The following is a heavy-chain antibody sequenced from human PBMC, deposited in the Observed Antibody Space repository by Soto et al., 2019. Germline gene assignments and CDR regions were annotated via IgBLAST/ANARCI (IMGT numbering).Heavy chain of an antibody. CDR3: AIRMYSTRWYYLDY. J-gene: IGHJ4*02. D-gene: IGHD6-13*01. CDR2: IRAST. CDR1: GVTVSSYA. V-gene: IGHV3-23*01. Sequence: EMHLLESGGGLVQAGVSLRLSCAASGVTVSSYALNWVRQAPGKGLEWVSGIRASTYYADSVKGRFTISRDTSKNTLYLQMISLGAEDTAIYFCAIRMYSTRWYYLDYWGQGTLVTVSS.